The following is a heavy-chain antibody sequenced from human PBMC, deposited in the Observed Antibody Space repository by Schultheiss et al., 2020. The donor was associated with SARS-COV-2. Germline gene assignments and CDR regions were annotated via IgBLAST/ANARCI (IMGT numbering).Heavy chain of an antibody. Sequence: SQTLSLTCAVYGGSFSGYYWSWIRQPPGKGLEWIGRIYTSGSTNYNPSLKSRVTMSVDTSKNQFSLKLSSVTAADTAVYYCARGQRAEFDYWGQGTLVTVSS. CDR3: ARGQRAEFDY. J-gene: IGHJ4*02. CDR2: IYTSGST. V-gene: IGHV4-59*10. CDR1: GGSFSGYY.